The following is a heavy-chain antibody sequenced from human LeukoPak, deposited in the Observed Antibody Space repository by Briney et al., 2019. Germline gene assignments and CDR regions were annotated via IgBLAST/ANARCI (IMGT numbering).Heavy chain of an antibody. CDR3: ARGRYSSSWYFDVWFDP. D-gene: IGHD6-13*01. CDR1: GGSINNYY. J-gene: IGHJ5*02. Sequence: SETLSLTCTVSGGSINNYYWSWVRQPPGKGLEWIGYVFYTGYTHYNPSLKSRVTISVDTSKDQFSLKLSSVAAADTAVYYCARGRYSSSWYFDVWFDPWGQGTLVTVSS. V-gene: IGHV4-59*12. CDR2: VFYTGYT.